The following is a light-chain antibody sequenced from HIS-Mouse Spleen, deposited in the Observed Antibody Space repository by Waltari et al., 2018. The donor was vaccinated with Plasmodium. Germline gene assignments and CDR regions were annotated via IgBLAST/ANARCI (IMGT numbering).Light chain of an antibody. J-gene: IGLJ1*01. Sequence: SYVLTQPPSVSVAPGKTARITCGGNKLGSKSLHWYQQKPGQAPVLVVYDDSDRPSGIPERFSGSNSGNTATLTISRVEAGDEADYYCQVWDSSSDHYVFGTGTKVTVL. CDR1: KLGSKS. CDR3: QVWDSSSDHYV. V-gene: IGLV3-21*03. CDR2: DDS.